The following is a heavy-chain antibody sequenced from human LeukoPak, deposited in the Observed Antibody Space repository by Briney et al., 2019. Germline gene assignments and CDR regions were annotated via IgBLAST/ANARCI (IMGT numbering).Heavy chain of an antibody. CDR3: ARGPPNWGYDY. CDR2: MSPNSGDT. D-gene: IGHD7-27*01. Sequence: ASVKVSCKASGYTFTSHDFNWVRQATGQRPEWMGWMSPNSGDTGYAQKFQDRVTMTRNTSISTAYMELSSLRSDDTAVYYRARGPPNWGYDYWGPGTLVTVSS. CDR1: GYTFTSHD. V-gene: IGHV1-8*01. J-gene: IGHJ4*02.